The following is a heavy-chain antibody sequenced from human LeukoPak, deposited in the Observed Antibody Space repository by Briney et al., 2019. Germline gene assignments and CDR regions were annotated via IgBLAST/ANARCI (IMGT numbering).Heavy chain of an antibody. CDR2: INHTGST. V-gene: IGHV4-34*01. CDR3: ARGRRSGFPPAPEYYYGMDV. J-gene: IGHJ6*02. CDR1: GGSFSGYY. Sequence: SETLSLTCAVYGGSFSGYYWSWIRQPPGKGLEWIGEINHTGSTNYNPSLKSRVTISVDTSKSQFSLKLSSVTAADTAVYYCARGRRSGFPPAPEYYYGMDVWGQGTTVTVSS. D-gene: IGHD6-19*01.